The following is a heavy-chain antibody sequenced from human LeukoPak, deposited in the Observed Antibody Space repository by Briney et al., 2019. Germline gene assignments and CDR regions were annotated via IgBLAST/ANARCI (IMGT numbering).Heavy chain of an antibody. J-gene: IGHJ6*02. CDR1: GYTFTSYY. CDR3: ARDGREYDFWSGYPDYYYGMDV. D-gene: IGHD3-3*01. V-gene: IGHV1-46*01. CDR2: INPSGGST. Sequence: ASVKVSCKTSGYTFTSYYMHWVRQAPGQGLEWMGIINPSGGSTSYAQKFQGRDTMTRDTSTSTVYMELSSLRSEDTAVYYCARDGREYDFWSGYPDYYYGMDVWGQGTTVTVSS.